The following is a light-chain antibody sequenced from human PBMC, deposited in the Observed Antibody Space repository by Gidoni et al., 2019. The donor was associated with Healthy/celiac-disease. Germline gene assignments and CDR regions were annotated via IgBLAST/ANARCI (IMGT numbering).Light chain of an antibody. V-gene: IGLV2-14*01. CDR1: SSDVGGYNY. CDR2: DVS. CDR3: SSYTSSSTLYV. Sequence: QSALTQPDSVSGSPGQSITISCTGTSSDVGGYNYVSWYQQHPGKAPNLMIYDVSNRPSGVSNRFSGSKSGNTASLTISGLQAEDEADYYCSSYTSSSTLYVFGTGTKVTVL. J-gene: IGLJ1*01.